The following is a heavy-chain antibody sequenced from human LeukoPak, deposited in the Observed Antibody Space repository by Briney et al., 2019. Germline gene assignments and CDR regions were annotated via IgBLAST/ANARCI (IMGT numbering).Heavy chain of an antibody. D-gene: IGHD6-6*01. CDR1: GFTFSSYS. CDR2: ISSRSSYI. Sequence: PGGSLRLSCAASGFTFSSYSMNWVRQAPGKGLEWVSSISSRSSYIYYADSVKGRFTISRDNAKNSLYLQMNSLRAEDTAVYYCARSPSGDFDYWGQGTLVTVSS. CDR3: ARSPSGDFDY. J-gene: IGHJ4*02. V-gene: IGHV3-21*01.